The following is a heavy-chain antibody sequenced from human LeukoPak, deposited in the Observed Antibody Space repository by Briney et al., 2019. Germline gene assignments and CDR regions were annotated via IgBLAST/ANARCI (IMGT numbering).Heavy chain of an antibody. V-gene: IGHV4-31*03. CDR1: GGSISSGGYY. CDR3: ARGLNSGYESYAFDI. D-gene: IGHD5-12*01. Sequence: SQTLSLTCTVSGGSISSGGYYWSWIRQHPGKGLEWIGYIYYSGSTYYNPSLKSRVTISVDTSKNQFSLKLSSVTAADTAVYYCARGLNSGYESYAFDIWGQGTMVTVSS. J-gene: IGHJ3*02. CDR2: IYYSGST.